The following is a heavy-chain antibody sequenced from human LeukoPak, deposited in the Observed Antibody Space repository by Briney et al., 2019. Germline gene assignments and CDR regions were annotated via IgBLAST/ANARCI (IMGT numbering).Heavy chain of an antibody. D-gene: IGHD2-15*01. V-gene: IGHV1-3*01. CDR1: GYTFTSYA. CDR2: INAGNGNT. Sequence: ASVKVPCKASGYTFTSYAMHWVRQAPGQRLEWMGWINAGNGNTKYSQKFQGRVTITRDTSASTAYMELSSLRSEDTAVYYCARGGVVVAARYYFDYWGQGTLVTVSS. CDR3: ARGGVVVAARYYFDY. J-gene: IGHJ4*02.